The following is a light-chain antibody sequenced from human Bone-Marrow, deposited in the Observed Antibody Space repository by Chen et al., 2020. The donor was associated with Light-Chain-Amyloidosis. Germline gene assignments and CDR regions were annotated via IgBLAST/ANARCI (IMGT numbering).Light chain of an antibody. CDR1: NSAVGRYDY. J-gene: IGLJ3*02. CDR2: EVI. V-gene: IGLV2-8*01. CDR3: CSYAGDSWV. Sequence: QSALTQPPSASGSPGQSVTSSCTGTNSAVGRYDYVSWYQHHPGKAPKFLIYEVIKRSSGVPDRCSGSKSGNTASLTVSGLQAEDEADYYCCSYAGDSWVFGGGTKLTVL.